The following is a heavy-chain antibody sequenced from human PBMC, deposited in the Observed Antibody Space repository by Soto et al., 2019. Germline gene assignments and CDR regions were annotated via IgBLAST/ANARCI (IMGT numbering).Heavy chain of an antibody. V-gene: IGHV1-3*01. CDR3: ARDDSGFSGSHYIDYFNY. CDR1: GYTFTSYA. CDR2: INAGNSDT. J-gene: IGHJ4*02. Sequence: ASVKVSCKASGYTFTSYAMHWVRQAPGQRLEWMGWINAGNSDTKYSQKFQGRVTFTRNTSAGTVYMQLSSLTSEDTAVYYCARDDSGFSGSHYIDYFNYWGQGALVTSPQ. D-gene: IGHD1-26*01.